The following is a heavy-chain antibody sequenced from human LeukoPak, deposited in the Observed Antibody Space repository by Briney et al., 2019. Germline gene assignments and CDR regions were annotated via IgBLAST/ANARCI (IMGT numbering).Heavy chain of an antibody. D-gene: IGHD4-11*01. J-gene: IGHJ3*01. CDR1: GDSINNYY. Sequence: PSETLSLTCTVSGDSINNYYWSWIRRPPGKGLEWIGYIYYSGSTSYNPSLKSRVTISVDTSKNQFSLKLSSVTAADTAVYYFARERGGDYSDAFDVWGQGTMVTVSS. V-gene: IGHV4-59*01. CDR3: ARERGGDYSDAFDV. CDR2: IYYSGST.